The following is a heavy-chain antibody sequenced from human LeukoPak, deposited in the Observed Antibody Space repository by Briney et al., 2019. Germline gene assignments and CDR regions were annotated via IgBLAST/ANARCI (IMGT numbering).Heavy chain of an antibody. CDR1: GFTFSSYG. D-gene: IGHD6-13*01. CDR2: IRYDGSNK. V-gene: IGHV3-30*02. Sequence: GGSLRLSCAASGFTFSSYGMHWVRQAPGKGLEWVAFIRYDGSNKYYADSVKGRFTISRDNSKNTLYLQMNSLRAEDTAVYYCAKGPPLIAAAGKGDYWGQGTLVTVSS. J-gene: IGHJ4*02. CDR3: AKGPPLIAAAGKGDY.